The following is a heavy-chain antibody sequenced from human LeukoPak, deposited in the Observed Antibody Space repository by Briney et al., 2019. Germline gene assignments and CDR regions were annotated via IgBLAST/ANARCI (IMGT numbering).Heavy chain of an antibody. D-gene: IGHD6-13*01. Sequence: GGSLRLSCAASGFTFSSYTMSWVRQAPGKGLEWVSAICGSGGDTYYADSVKGRFTISRDNAKNSLYLQMNSLRAEDTAVYYCARDSHSSSWYSEFDYWGQGTLVTVSS. CDR3: ARDSHSSSWYSEFDY. V-gene: IGHV3-21*01. CDR1: GFTFSSYT. CDR2: ICGSGGDT. J-gene: IGHJ4*02.